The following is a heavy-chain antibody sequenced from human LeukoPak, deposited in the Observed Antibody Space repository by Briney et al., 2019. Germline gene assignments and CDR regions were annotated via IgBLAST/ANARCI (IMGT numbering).Heavy chain of an antibody. J-gene: IGHJ4*02. CDR2: IYHSGST. V-gene: IGHV4-59*12. D-gene: IGHD1-26*01. CDR3: ARVRHSGSYPDY. CDR1: GGSISSYY. Sequence: SETLSLTCTVSGGSISSYYWSWIRQPPGKGLEWIGYIYHSGSTYYNPSLKSRVTISVDRSKNQFSLKLSSVTAADTAVYYCARVRHSGSYPDYWGQGTLVTVSS.